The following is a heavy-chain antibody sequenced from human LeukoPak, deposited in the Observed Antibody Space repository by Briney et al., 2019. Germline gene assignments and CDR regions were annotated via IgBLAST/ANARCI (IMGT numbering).Heavy chain of an antibody. J-gene: IGHJ5*02. V-gene: IGHV4-59*08. CDR3: ARRGAMTGWFDP. CDR1: GGSMSVYY. D-gene: IGHD6-25*01. CDR2: IYHTGSA. Sequence: SETLSLTCSVSGGSMSVYYWSWIRQSAGMGLEWIGYIYHTGSAHYNPSLESRVTISIDMSRSQFSLRLRSVTASDTAVYYCARRGAMTGWFDPWGQGTLVTVSS.